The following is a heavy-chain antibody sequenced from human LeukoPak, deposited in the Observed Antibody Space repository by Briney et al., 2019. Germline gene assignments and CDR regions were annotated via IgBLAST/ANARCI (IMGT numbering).Heavy chain of an antibody. CDR2: ISAYNGNT. CDR1: GYTFTSYG. J-gene: IGHJ4*02. V-gene: IGHV1-18*01. Sequence: ASVKVSCKASGYTFTSYGISWVRQAPGQGLEWMGWISAYNGNTNYAQKLQGRVTMTTDTSTSTAYMELRSLRSDDTAVYYCARVRDHYYDSSGYPGGRYYFDYWGQGTLVTVSS. D-gene: IGHD3-22*01. CDR3: ARVRDHYYDSSGYPGGRYYFDY.